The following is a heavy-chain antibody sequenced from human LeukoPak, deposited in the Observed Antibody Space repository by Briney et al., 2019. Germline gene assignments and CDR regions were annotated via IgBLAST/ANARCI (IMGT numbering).Heavy chain of an antibody. J-gene: IGHJ4*02. CDR1: GYTFSNYW. V-gene: IGHV5-51*01. Sequence: GESLKISCKGSGYTFSNYWIGWVRQMPGKGLEWMGIIYPVDSGTRYSPSFQGQVTISADKSISTAYLQWSSLKASDTAMYYCARATGGSSSFPFDYWGQGTLVTVSS. D-gene: IGHD6-6*01. CDR2: IYPVDSGT. CDR3: ARATGGSSSFPFDY.